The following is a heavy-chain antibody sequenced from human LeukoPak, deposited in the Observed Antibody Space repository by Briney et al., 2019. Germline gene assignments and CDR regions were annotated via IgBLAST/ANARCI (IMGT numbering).Heavy chain of an antibody. CDR2: IYYSGST. Sequence: SETLSLTCTVSGGSISSYYWSWIRQPPGKGLEWIGYIYYSGSTNYNPSLKSRVTVSVDTSKNQFSLKLSSVTAADTAVYYCARDDAGASDYWGQGTLVTVSS. CDR1: GGSISSYY. D-gene: IGHD1-26*01. J-gene: IGHJ4*02. V-gene: IGHV4-59*01. CDR3: ARDDAGASDY.